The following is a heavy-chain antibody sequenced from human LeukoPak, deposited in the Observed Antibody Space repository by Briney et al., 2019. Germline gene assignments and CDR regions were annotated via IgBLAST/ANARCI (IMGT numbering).Heavy chain of an antibody. D-gene: IGHD5-18*01. CDR2: TNHSGST. CDR3: ARGRGYSYGIWEYHFDY. Sequence: SETLSLTCAVYGGSFSGYYWSWIRQPPGKGLEWIGETNHSGSTNYNPSLKSRVTISVDTSKNQFSLKLSSVTAADTAVYYCARGRGYSYGIWEYHFDYWGQGTLVTVSS. V-gene: IGHV4-34*01. J-gene: IGHJ4*02. CDR1: GGSFSGYY.